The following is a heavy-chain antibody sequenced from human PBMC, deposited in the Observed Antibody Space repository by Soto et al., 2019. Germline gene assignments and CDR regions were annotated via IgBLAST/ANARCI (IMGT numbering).Heavy chain of an antibody. CDR3: ARGLGGRMDD. V-gene: IGHV1-69*08. D-gene: IGHD3-16*01. CDR2: IIPILGET. J-gene: IGHJ6*02. Sequence: QVQLVQSGAEVKKPGSSVSVSCQASGTIFSSYTISWVRQAPGQGLEWMGRIIPILGETNSAQKFQGRVTLTADKSTNTAYMQLNSLRLEDTAVYYCARGLGGRMDDWGQGTTVTVSS. CDR1: GTIFSSYT.